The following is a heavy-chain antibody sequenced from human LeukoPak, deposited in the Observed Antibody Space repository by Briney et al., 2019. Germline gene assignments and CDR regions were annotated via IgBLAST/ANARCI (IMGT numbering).Heavy chain of an antibody. J-gene: IGHJ4*02. Sequence: TSETLSLTCTVSGGSISSYYWSWIRQAPGKGLEWIGYIYYSGSTNYNPSLKSRVTISVDTSKNQFSLELSSVTAADTAVYYCARHRPGPYDYWGQGTLVTVSS. CDR3: ARHRPGPYDY. V-gene: IGHV4-59*08. CDR2: IYYSGST. CDR1: GGSISSYY.